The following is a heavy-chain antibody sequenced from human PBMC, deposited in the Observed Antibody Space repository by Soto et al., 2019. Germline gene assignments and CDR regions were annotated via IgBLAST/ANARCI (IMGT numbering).Heavy chain of an antibody. CDR2: NCHAGST. CDR1: GGSITKSTW. Sequence: SETLSLTSTVSGGSITKSTWRSWVRLPPSKRPEWIGYNCHAGSTKYNPALTGEVTMSIDTANNQLALTMTSVAPTDTAVFFCLRGLPIVGNTRPLDSWGQGTLVTVSS. V-gene: IGHV4-4*02. CDR3: LRGLPIVGNTRPLDS. D-gene: IGHD1-26*01. J-gene: IGHJ4*02.